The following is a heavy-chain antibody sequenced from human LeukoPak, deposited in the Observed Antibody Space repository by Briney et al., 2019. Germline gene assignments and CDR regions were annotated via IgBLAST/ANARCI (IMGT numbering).Heavy chain of an antibody. V-gene: IGHV1-69*13. J-gene: IGHJ4*02. Sequence: SVKVSCKASGGTFSSHAISWVRQAPGRGLEWMGGIIPIFGTANYAQKFQGRVTITADESTSTAYMELSSLRSEDTAVYYCARGSIGWEQDYWGQGTLVTVSS. CDR3: ARGSIGWEQDY. D-gene: IGHD6-6*01. CDR1: GGTFSSHA. CDR2: IIPIFGTA.